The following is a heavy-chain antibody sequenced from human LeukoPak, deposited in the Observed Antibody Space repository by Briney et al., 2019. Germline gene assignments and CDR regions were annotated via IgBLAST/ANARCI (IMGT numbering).Heavy chain of an antibody. Sequence: ASVKVSCKASGYTFTSYDINWVRQATGQGLEWMGWMNPNSGNTGYAQKFQGRVTMTRNTSISTAYMELSSPRSEDTAVYYCARGSDSSGYSIDYWGQGTLVTVSS. CDR3: ARGSDSSGYSIDY. CDR1: GYTFTSYD. J-gene: IGHJ4*02. CDR2: MNPNSGNT. V-gene: IGHV1-8*01. D-gene: IGHD3-22*01.